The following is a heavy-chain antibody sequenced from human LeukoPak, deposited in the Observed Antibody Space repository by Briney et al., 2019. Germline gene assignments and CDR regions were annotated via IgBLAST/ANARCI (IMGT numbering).Heavy chain of an antibody. D-gene: IGHD2-21*01. CDR1: GFSFSDHY. CDR2: ITSSGRST. CDR3: TRDPDYGDPD. Sequence: PGGSLRLSCTASGFSFSDHYMTWMRQAPGKGLEWISYITSSGRSTDCADSVKGRFIISRDNAMNSLFLQMSSLRVDDTAVYYCTRDPDYGDPDWGQGTLVTVSS. J-gene: IGHJ4*02. V-gene: IGHV3-11*01.